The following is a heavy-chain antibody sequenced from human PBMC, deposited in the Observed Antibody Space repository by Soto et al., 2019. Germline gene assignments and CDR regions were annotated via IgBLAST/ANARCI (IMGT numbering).Heavy chain of an antibody. D-gene: IGHD1-26*01. CDR2: IWHDGNNT. CDR3: ASERGGASDYYGLDV. V-gene: IGHV3-33*01. Sequence: GGSLRLSFAASGFTFSNYDMPWVRQAPGKGLEWVACIWHDGNNTYYEDSVRGRFIISRDNSKNRLYLQMNGLRAEDTAVYYCASERGGASDYYGLDVWGQGTTVTVSS. J-gene: IGHJ6*02. CDR1: GFTFSNYD.